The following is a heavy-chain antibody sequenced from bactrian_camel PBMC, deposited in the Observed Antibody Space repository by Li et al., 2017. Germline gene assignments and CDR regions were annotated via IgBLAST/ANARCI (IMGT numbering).Heavy chain of an antibody. D-gene: IGHD5*01. Sequence: VQLVESGGGVVQPGGSLRLSCAASGFTFSSFDMMWVRQAPGKGLEWVSSILSGGVTYYSHSVKGRFTISRDNAKNTLYLQMDNLKPEDSAMYVCAAQGPYDYGARGVYCTANPRYGHWGQGTQVTVS. J-gene: IGHJ4*01. CDR3: AAQGPYDYGARGVYCTANPRYGH. V-gene: IGHV3S10*01. CDR2: ILSGGVT. CDR1: GFTFSSFD.